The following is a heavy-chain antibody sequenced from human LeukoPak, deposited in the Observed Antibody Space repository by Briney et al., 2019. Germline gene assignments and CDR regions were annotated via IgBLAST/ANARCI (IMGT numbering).Heavy chain of an antibody. V-gene: IGHV4-4*07. J-gene: IGHJ6*03. CDR1: GGSISSYY. D-gene: IGHD3-3*01. CDR2: IYTSGST. CDR3: ARTLDFWSGYDYYYMDV. Sequence: SETLSLTCTVSGGSISSYYWSWIRQPAGKGLEWIGRIYTSGSTNYNPSLKSRVTISVDKSKNQFSLKLSSVTAADMAVYYRARTLDFWSGYDYYYMDVWGKGTTVTVSS.